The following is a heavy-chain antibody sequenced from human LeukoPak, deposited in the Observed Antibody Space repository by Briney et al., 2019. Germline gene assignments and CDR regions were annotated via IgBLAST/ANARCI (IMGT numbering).Heavy chain of an antibody. D-gene: IGHD5-24*01. CDR3: ARFRDTVNIIDY. CDR2: IYTSGST. Sequence: SETLSLTCTVSGGSISGYFWTWIRQPAGKGLEWIGRIYTSGSTNYNPSLQSRVTMSVDTSKNQFSLKLTSVTAADTAVYFCARFRDTVNIIDYWGQGTLVTVSS. V-gene: IGHV4-4*07. CDR1: GGSISGYF. J-gene: IGHJ4*02.